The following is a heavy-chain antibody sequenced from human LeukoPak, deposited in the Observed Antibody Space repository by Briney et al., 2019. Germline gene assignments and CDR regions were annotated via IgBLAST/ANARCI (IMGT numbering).Heavy chain of an antibody. V-gene: IGHV3-66*02. D-gene: IGHD5-24*01. CDR3: ARGGDGYNYFDY. CDR2: IYSGGST. Sequence: PGGSLRLSCAASGFTFGIYAMSWVRQAPGKGLEWVSVIYSGGSTYYADSVKGRFTISRDNSKNTLYLQMNSLRAEDTAVYYCARGGDGYNYFDYWGQGTLVTVSS. CDR1: GFTFGIYA. J-gene: IGHJ4*02.